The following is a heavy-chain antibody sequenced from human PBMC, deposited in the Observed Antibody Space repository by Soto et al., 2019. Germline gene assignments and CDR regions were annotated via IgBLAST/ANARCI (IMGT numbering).Heavy chain of an antibody. J-gene: IGHJ4*02. V-gene: IGHV3-30*18. Sequence: QVQLVESGGGVVQPGRSLRLSCAASGFTISDYGMHWVRQAPGKGLEWVALISYDGSNRYYADSVKGRFTISRDISKNTLYLQMNNLRAEDTAVYYCAKLPVRKLSGGSYGFDYWGQGTLVTVSS. CDR1: GFTISDYG. D-gene: IGHD5-18*01. CDR2: ISYDGSNR. CDR3: AKLPVRKLSGGSYGFDY.